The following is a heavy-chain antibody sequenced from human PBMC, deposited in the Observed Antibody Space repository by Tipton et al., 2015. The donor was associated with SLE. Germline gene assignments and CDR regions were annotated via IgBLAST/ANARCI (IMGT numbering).Heavy chain of an antibody. V-gene: IGHV4-59*01. D-gene: IGHD6-19*01. Sequence: TLSLTCPVSGGPIGGYYWSWIRQLPGKGLEWVGYIRYSGSTSYNPSLRSRVITSLDMSKKQFSLKVTSVTAADTAVYYCARDSPTVAGTFDSWGQGTLVIVSA. CDR2: IRYSGST. CDR1: GGPIGGYY. J-gene: IGHJ4*02. CDR3: ARDSPTVAGTFDS.